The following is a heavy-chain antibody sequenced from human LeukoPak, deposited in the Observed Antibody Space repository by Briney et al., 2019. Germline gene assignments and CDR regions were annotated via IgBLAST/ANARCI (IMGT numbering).Heavy chain of an antibody. CDR3: ARILDSAWGELGY. CDR1: GFTFSSYT. V-gene: IGHV3-21*01. CDR2: TTSGSSYR. J-gene: IGHJ4*02. D-gene: IGHD6-19*01. Sequence: PGGSLRLSCAASGFTFSSYTMNWVRQAPGEGLEWVSSTTSGSSYRFYADSVKGRFTISRDNSKNTFYLQMNSLRAEDTAVYYCARILDSAWGELGYWGQGTLVTVSS.